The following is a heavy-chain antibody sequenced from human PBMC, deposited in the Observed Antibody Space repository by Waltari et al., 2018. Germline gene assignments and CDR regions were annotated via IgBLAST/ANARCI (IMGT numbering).Heavy chain of an antibody. Sequence: EVQLVESGGGLVQPGGSLRLSCAASGFTFSTYSKNWVRQAPGKGLEWLSFVSSTGSPRYDAESVKGRFTISRDNDNNLVYLQMSSLRAEDTAVYYCARDDLLRGHYSYDALDIWGQGTMVTVSS. CDR1: GFTFSTYS. CDR3: ARDDLLRGHYSYDALDI. V-gene: IGHV3-48*01. D-gene: IGHD3-3*01. CDR2: VSSTGSPR. J-gene: IGHJ3*02.